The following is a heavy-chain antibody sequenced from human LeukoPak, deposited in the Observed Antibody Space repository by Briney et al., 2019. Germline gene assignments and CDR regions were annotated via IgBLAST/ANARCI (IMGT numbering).Heavy chain of an antibody. Sequence: GGSLRLSCAASGFIFSNCAMYWVRQAPGKGLEWVSAISGRSDNTYYADSVKGRFTLSRDSSKNTLYLQMNSLRADDTAVYYCAKWGDYDVLTGYYVSDFWGQGTLVTVSS. CDR2: ISGRSDNT. D-gene: IGHD3-9*01. J-gene: IGHJ4*02. CDR1: GFIFSNCA. V-gene: IGHV3-23*01. CDR3: AKWGDYDVLTGYYVSDF.